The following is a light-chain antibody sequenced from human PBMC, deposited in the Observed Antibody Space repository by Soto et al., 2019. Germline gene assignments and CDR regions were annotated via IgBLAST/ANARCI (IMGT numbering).Light chain of an antibody. CDR2: SNF. CDR3: QSSDSSLSGVL. CDR1: SSNIGAGYD. Sequence: QSVLTQPPSVSGAPGQRVTISCTGSSSNIGAGYDVHWYQQLPGTAPKLLIYSNFNRPSGVPDRFSGSKSGTSASLAITGLQAEDEAEYYCQSSDSSLSGVLFGGGTKVTVL. V-gene: IGLV1-40*01. J-gene: IGLJ2*01.